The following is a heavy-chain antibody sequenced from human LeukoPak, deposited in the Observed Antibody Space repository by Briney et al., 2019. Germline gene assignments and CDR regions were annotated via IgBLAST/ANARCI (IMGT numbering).Heavy chain of an antibody. CDR3: TRDSSRGWFSVDH. J-gene: IGHJ4*02. CDR2: INPSDGST. V-gene: IGHV1-46*01. D-gene: IGHD6-19*01. CDR1: AYPFTTYY. Sequence: ASVKVSCKTSAYPFTTYYMHWVRQAPGQGLEWMGVINPSDGSTSYAQKFRGRLTMTRDTSTGTLYMDLSSLIFEDTAVYFCTRDSSRGWFSVDHWGQGTLVTVSS.